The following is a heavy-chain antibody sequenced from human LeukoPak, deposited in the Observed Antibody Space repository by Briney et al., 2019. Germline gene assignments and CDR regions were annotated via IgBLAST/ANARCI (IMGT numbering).Heavy chain of an antibody. J-gene: IGHJ3*02. V-gene: IGHV4-59*01. CDR2: IYYSGST. CDR1: GGSISSYY. CDR3: ARARLEPPVENAFDI. D-gene: IGHD1-1*01. Sequence: PSETLSLTCTVSGGSISSYYWSWIRQPPGKGLEWIGYIYYSGSTNYNPSLKSRVTISVDTSKNQFSLKLSSVTAADTAVYYCARARLEPPVENAFDIWGQGTMVTVSS.